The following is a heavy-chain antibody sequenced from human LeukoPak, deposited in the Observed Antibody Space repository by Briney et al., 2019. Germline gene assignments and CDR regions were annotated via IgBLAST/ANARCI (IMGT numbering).Heavy chain of an antibody. V-gene: IGHV4-59*13. CDR3: ARDSDGRYSH. CDR1: GGSISSYY. CDR2: ISYSGST. J-gene: IGHJ4*02. D-gene: IGHD1-26*01. Sequence: PSETLSLTCNLSGGSISSYYWTWIRQTPAKKRLAWIGYISYSGSTKYNPFLRDRVTMAIDPSKNQFSLKVNSVTAADTAVYYCARDSDGRYSHWGQGTLVTVSS.